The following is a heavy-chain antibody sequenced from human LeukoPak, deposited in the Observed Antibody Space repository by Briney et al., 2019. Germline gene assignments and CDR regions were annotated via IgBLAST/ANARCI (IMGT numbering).Heavy chain of an antibody. V-gene: IGHV1-69*04. CDR3: ARDRPEKHYYYYGMDV. Sequence: VASVKVSCKASGGTFSSYAISWVRQAPGQGLEWMGRIIPILGIANYAQKFQGRVTITADKSTSTAYMELSSLRSEGTAVYYCARDRPEKHYYYYGMDVWGQGTTVTVSS. CDR2: IIPILGIA. J-gene: IGHJ6*02. CDR1: GGTFSSYA.